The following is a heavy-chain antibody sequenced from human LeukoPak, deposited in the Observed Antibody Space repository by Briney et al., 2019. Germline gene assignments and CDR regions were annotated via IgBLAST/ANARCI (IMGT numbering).Heavy chain of an antibody. D-gene: IGHD2-2*01. CDR1: GGSISSGDYY. J-gene: IGHJ3*02. CDR3: AREVGYCSSTSCYGDAFDI. CDR2: IYYSGST. Sequence: SQTLSLTCTVSGGSISSGDYYWSWIRQPPGKGLEWIGYIYYSGSTYYNPSLKSRVTISVDTSKNQFSLELSSVTAADTAVYYCAREVGYCSSTSCYGDAFDIWGQGTMVTVSS. V-gene: IGHV4-30-4*01.